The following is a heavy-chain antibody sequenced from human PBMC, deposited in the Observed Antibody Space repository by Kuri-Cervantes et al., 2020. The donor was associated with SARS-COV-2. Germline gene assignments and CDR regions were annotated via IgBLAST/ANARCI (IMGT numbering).Heavy chain of an antibody. CDR2: FDPEDGET. Sequence: ASVKVSCKVSGYTLTELSMHWVRQAPGKGLEWMGGFDPEDGETIYAQKFQGRVTMTEDTSTDTAYVELSSLRSEDTAVYYCATDLWEPQGSDIWGQGTMVTVSS. J-gene: IGHJ3*02. D-gene: IGHD1-26*01. CDR3: ATDLWEPQGSDI. V-gene: IGHV1-24*01. CDR1: GYTLTELS.